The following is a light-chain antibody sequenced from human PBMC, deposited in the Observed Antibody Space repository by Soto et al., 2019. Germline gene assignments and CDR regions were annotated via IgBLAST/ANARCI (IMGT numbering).Light chain of an antibody. Sequence: QSALTQPASVSGSPGQSITIPCTGTSSDVGGYNFVSWYQHHPGKAPKLMIYEVTNRPSGISNRFSGSTSGNTASLTISGLQAEDEADYYCSSYTSSSTYVFGTGTKLTVL. CDR2: EVT. J-gene: IGLJ1*01. CDR3: SSYTSSSTYV. V-gene: IGLV2-14*01. CDR1: SSDVGGYNF.